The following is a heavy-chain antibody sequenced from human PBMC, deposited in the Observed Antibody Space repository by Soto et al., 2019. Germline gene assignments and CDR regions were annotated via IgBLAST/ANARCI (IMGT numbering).Heavy chain of an antibody. D-gene: IGHD5-18*01. J-gene: IGHJ4*02. CDR1: GYTFTHYY. V-gene: IGHV1-46*01. Sequence: QVQLVQSGAEVKKPGASVKVSCKASGYTFTHYYIHWVRQAPGQGLEWMGIINPNGGSTTYAQKFRAGFTMTSDTSTSTVYMELSRLRSEDSAVYYCATSVNSAMAFDYWGQGTLVTVSS. CDR3: ATSVNSAMAFDY. CDR2: INPNGGST.